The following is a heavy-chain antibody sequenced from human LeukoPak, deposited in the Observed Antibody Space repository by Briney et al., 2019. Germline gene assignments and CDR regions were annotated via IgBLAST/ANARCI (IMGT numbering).Heavy chain of an antibody. J-gene: IGHJ3*02. D-gene: IGHD2-2*01. CDR3: GYLMEVPENAFDI. V-gene: IGHV4-34*01. CDR1: GGSFSGYY. Sequence: SETLSLTCAVYGGSFSGYYWNWVRQPPGKGLEWVGEINHSGSTNYNPALKSRGTISVDMDTNQTSLTLSSMTAADTASYYCGYLMEVPENAFDIWGQGTMVTVSS. CDR2: INHSGST.